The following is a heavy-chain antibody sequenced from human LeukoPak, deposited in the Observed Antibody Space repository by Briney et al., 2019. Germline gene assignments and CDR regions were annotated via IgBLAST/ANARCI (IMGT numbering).Heavy chain of an antibody. CDR3: AKGIGDILTGYAYDAFDI. V-gene: IGHV3-23*01. CDR1: GFTFSSYA. J-gene: IGHJ3*02. CDR2: ISGSGGST. Sequence: GGSLRLSCAASGFTFSSYAMSWVRQAPGKGLEWVSAISGSGGSTYYADSVKGRFTISRDNSKNTLYLQMNSLRAEDTAVYYCAKGIGDILTGYAYDAFDIWGQGTMVTVSS. D-gene: IGHD3-9*01.